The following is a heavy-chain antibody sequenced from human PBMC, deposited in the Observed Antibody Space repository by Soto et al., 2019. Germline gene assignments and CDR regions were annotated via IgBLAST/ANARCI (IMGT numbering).Heavy chain of an antibody. V-gene: IGHV3-23*01. CDR2: IGGSDGRP. J-gene: IGHJ4*02. D-gene: IGHD2-2*01. CDR1: GFTFSSYA. Sequence: TGGSLRLSCGASGFTFSSYAMSWVRQAPGKGLERVSAIGGSDGRPYYADSVKGRFAISRDNSKNTLFLQMSSLRAEDSAVYYCAKSSHLYVVPAAVYFDDWGQGTLVTVSS. CDR3: AKSSHLYVVPAAVYFDD.